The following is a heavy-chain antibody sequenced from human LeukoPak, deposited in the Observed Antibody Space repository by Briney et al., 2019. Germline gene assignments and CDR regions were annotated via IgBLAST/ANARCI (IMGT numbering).Heavy chain of an antibody. Sequence: GRSLRLSCAASGFTFSSYGMHWVRQAPGKGLEWVAVIWYDGSNKYYADSVKGRFTISRDNSKNTLYLQMNSLRAEDTAVYYCARGPRLNDYGDLNFDYWGQGTLVTVSS. CDR1: GFTFSSYG. CDR3: ARGPRLNDYGDLNFDY. J-gene: IGHJ4*02. D-gene: IGHD4-17*01. V-gene: IGHV3-33*01. CDR2: IWYDGSNK.